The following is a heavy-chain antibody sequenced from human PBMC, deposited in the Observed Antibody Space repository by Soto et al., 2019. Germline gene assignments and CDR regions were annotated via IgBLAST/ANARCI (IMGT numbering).Heavy chain of an antibody. V-gene: IGHV1-18*01. Sequence: ASVKVSCKASGGTFSSYGISWVRQAPGQGLEWMGWISAYNGNTNYAQKLQGRVTMTTDTSTSTAYMELRSLRSDDTAVYYCARGRYNWNYVGGWFDPWGQGTLVTVS. CDR1: GGTFSSYG. CDR2: ISAYNGNT. J-gene: IGHJ5*02. CDR3: ARGRYNWNYVGGWFDP. D-gene: IGHD1-7*01.